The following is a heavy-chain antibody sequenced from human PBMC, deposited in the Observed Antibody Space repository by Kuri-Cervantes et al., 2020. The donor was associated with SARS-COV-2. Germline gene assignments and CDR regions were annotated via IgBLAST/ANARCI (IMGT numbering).Heavy chain of an antibody. Sequence: SETLSLTCTVSGGSISSYHWSWIRQPAGKGLEWIGRIYTSGSTNYNPSLKSRVTMSVDTSKNQFSLKLSSVTAADTAVYYCASEQPSRYCSSTSCYTWGQGTLVTVSS. CDR3: ASEQPSRYCSSTSCYT. D-gene: IGHD2-2*02. CDR2: IYTSGST. J-gene: IGHJ5*02. CDR1: GGSISSYH. V-gene: IGHV4-4*07.